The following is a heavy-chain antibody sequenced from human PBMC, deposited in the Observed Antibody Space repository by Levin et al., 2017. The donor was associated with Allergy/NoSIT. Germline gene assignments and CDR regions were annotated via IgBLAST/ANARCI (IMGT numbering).Heavy chain of an antibody. V-gene: IGHV3-30*04. Sequence: GESLKISCAASGFTFSSYAMHWVRQAPGKGLEWVAVISYDGSNKYYADSVKGRFTISRDNSKNTLYLQMNSLRAEDTAVYYCARSEIVVALMDYWGQGTLVTVSS. J-gene: IGHJ4*02. D-gene: IGHD3-22*01. CDR3: ARSEIVVALMDY. CDR2: ISYDGSNK. CDR1: GFTFSSYA.